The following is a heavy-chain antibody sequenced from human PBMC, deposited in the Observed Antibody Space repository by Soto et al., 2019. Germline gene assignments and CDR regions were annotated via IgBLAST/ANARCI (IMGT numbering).Heavy chain of an antibody. Sequence: PGGSLRLSCAASGFTFSSYEINWVRQAPGKGLEWVSCINSGGSGIYYAESVKGRFTISRDNAKNSLYLQMNSLRAEDTAVYYCAIVPHRGFDLWGQGTMVTVSS. CDR3: AIVPHRGFDL. D-gene: IGHD2-2*01. CDR1: GFTFSSYE. V-gene: IGHV3-48*03. J-gene: IGHJ3*01. CDR2: INSGGSGI.